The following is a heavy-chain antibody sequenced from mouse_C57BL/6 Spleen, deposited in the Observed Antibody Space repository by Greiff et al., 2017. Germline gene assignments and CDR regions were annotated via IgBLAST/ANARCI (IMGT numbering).Heavy chain of an antibody. CDR3: ARGGGNDAMDY. Sequence: VQLQQSGPELVKPGASVKISCKASGYTFTDYYMNWVKQSHGKSLEWIGDINPNNGGTSYNQKFKGKATLTVDKSSSTAYMELRSLTSEDSAVYYCARGGGNDAMDYWGQGTSVTVSS. J-gene: IGHJ4*01. D-gene: IGHD1-1*02. CDR1: GYTFTDYY. CDR2: INPNNGGT. V-gene: IGHV1-26*01.